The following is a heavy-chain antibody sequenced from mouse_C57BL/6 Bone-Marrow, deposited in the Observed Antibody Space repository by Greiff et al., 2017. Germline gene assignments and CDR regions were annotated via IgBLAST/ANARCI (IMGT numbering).Heavy chain of an antibody. CDR3: ARFPEWYYSYYFDY. CDR2: ILPGSGST. CDR1: GYTFTGYW. D-gene: IGHD1-3*01. J-gene: IGHJ2*01. V-gene: IGHV1-9*01. Sequence: QVQLQQSGAELMKPGASVKLSCKATGYTFTGYWIEWVKQRPGHGLEWIGEILPGSGSTNYNEKFKGKATFTADTSSNTAYMQRSSLTTEDSAIYSCARFPEWYYSYYFDYWGQGTTPSVSS.